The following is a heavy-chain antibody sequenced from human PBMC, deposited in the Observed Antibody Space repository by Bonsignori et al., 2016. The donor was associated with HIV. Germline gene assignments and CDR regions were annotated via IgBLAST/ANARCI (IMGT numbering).Heavy chain of an antibody. Sequence: VRQAPGKGLEWVANIKQDGSEKYYVDSVKGRFTISRDNAKNSLYLQMNSLRAEDTAVYYCAASVAKGYFDYWGQGTLVTVSS. CDR2: IKQDGSEK. D-gene: IGHD6-19*01. V-gene: IGHV3-7*01. CDR3: AASVAKGYFDY. J-gene: IGHJ4*02.